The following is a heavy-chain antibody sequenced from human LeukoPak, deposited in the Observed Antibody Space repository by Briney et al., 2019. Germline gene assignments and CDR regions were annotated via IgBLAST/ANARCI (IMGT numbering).Heavy chain of an antibody. CDR3: AKDHFTGGDYGDYFDL. CDR2: INDRSNFK. V-gene: IGHV3-23*01. Sequence: GGSLRLTCVASGFSFSDYAMSWVRQSPGQGLQWVSVINDRSNFKVYADSVRGRFIISRDNSQNTLYLEMNSLRADDTAIYYCAKDHFTGGDYGDYFDLWGQGVLVTVSS. CDR1: GFSFSDYA. J-gene: IGHJ4*02. D-gene: IGHD3-16*01.